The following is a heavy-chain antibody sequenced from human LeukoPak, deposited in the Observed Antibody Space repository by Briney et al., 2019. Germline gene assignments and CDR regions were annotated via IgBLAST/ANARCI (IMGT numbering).Heavy chain of an antibody. V-gene: IGHV3-15*01. D-gene: IGHD1-26*01. CDR2: IKSKTDGGTT. CDR1: GFTFSNAW. CDR3: TKGSYYVGKYY. J-gene: IGHJ4*02. Sequence: GGSLRLSCAASGFTFSNAWMSWVRQAPGKGLEWVGRIKSKTDGGTTDYATPVKGRFTISRDDSKNTLYLQMNSLKTADTAVYYCTKGSYYVGKYYWGQGTLVTVSS.